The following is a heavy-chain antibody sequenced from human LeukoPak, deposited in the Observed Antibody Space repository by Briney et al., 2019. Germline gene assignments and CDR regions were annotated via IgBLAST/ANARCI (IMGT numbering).Heavy chain of an antibody. CDR1: GGSISSSSYY. CDR2: IYYSGST. J-gene: IGHJ4*02. Sequence: KPSETLSLTCTVSGGSISSSSYYWGWIRQPPGKGLEWIGSIYYSGSTYYNPSLKSRVTVSVDTSKNQFSLKLSSVTAADTAVYYCARRPRSSGWYTSTPQTDYWGQGTLVTVSS. CDR3: ARRPRSSGWYTSTPQTDY. V-gene: IGHV4-39*01. D-gene: IGHD6-19*01.